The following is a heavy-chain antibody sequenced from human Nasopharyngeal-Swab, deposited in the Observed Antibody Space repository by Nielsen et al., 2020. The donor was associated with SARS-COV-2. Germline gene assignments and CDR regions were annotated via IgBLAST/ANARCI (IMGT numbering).Heavy chain of an antibody. CDR3: ARGGVRSYWFDP. D-gene: IGHD3-16*01. CDR1: GFTFSSYA. CDR2: ISSSSSYI. V-gene: IGHV3-21*01. Sequence: GESLKISWAASGFTFSSYAMHWVRQAPGKGLEWVSSISSSSSYIYYADSVKGRFTISRDNAKNSLYLQMNSLRAEDTGVYYCARGGVRSYWFDPWGQGTLVTVSS. J-gene: IGHJ5*02.